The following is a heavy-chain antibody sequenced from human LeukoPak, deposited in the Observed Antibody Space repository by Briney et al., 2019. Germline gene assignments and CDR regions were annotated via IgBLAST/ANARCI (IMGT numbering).Heavy chain of an antibody. V-gene: IGHV3-23*01. CDR2: ISGSGDST. Sequence: GRTLRLSCAASGFTFSTYGMSWVRQAPGKGLEWVSAISGSGDSTYYADSVKGRFTISRDNSKNTLYLQMNSLRTDDTAVYYCARAPTMATRKCWFDPWGQGTLVTVSS. J-gene: IGHJ5*02. D-gene: IGHD5-24*01. CDR3: ARAPTMATRKCWFDP. CDR1: GFTFSTYG.